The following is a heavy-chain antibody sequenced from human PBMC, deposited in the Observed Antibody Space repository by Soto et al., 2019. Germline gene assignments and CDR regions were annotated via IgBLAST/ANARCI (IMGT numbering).Heavy chain of an antibody. CDR3: ARDSFWSGYQPTSYGMDV. CDR1: VFTFSSYT. Sequence: RGSLLLACASSVFTFSSYTMNWVRQAPGKGLEWVSSISSSSSYIYYADSVKGRFTISRDNAKNSLYLQMKSLRAEDTAVYYCARDSFWSGYQPTSYGMDVWGQGTTVTVSS. V-gene: IGHV3-21*01. D-gene: IGHD3-3*01. J-gene: IGHJ6*01. CDR2: ISSSSSYI.